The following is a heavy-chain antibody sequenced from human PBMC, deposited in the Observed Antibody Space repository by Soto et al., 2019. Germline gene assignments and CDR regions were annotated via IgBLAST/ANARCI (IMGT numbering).Heavy chain of an antibody. CDR2: INSDGSST. D-gene: IGHD2-2*02. Sequence: GGSLSLSCAASGFTFSSYWMRWVRQAPGKGLVWVSRINSDGSSTSYADSVKGRFTISRDNAKNTLYLQMNSLRAEDTAVYYCARGGPKDIVVVPAAITWSGMDVWGQGTTVTVSS. J-gene: IGHJ6*02. CDR1: GFTFSSYW. CDR3: ARGGPKDIVVVPAAITWSGMDV. V-gene: IGHV3-74*01.